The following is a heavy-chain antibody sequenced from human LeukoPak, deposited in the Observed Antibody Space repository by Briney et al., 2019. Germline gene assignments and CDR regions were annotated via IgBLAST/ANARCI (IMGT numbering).Heavy chain of an antibody. J-gene: IGHJ3*02. Sequence: SQTLSLTCAISGDSVSSNSGAWNWIRQSPSRGLEWLGRTYYRSKWYNDYAVSVKSRITINPDTSKNQFSLQLNSVTPEDTAVYYCARDHVLLWFGEFLAFDIWGQGTMVTVSS. V-gene: IGHV6-1*01. CDR3: ARDHVLLWFGEFLAFDI. D-gene: IGHD3-10*01. CDR2: TYYRSKWYN. CDR1: GDSVSSNSGA.